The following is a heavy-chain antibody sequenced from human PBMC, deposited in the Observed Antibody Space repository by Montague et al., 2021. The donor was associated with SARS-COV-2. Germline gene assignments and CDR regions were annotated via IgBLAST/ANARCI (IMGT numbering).Heavy chain of an antibody. CDR3: AKGSVGGYYFDY. Sequence: SLRLSCAASGFTFSSYGMFWVRQTPGKGLEWVSAISGGGDMTYYADSVKGRFTISRDNSKNTLYLQMNTLRAEDTAVYFCAKGSVGGYYFDYWGQGTLVTVSS. CDR1: GFTFSSYG. J-gene: IGHJ4*02. V-gene: IGHV3-23*01. CDR2: ISGGGDMT. D-gene: IGHD1-26*01.